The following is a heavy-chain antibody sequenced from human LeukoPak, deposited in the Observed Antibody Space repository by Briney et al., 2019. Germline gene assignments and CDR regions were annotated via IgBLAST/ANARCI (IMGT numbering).Heavy chain of an antibody. CDR2: IYPGDSDT. J-gene: IGHJ6*02. CDR1: GYSFTSFW. V-gene: IGHV5-51*01. D-gene: IGHD5-24*01. CDR3: ARHSAEGLHSILGYYGMDV. Sequence: GESLKISCKGSGYSFTSFWIGWVRQMPGKGLEWMGIIYPGDSDTRYSPSFQGQVTISADKSISTAYLQWSSLKASDTAMYYCARHSAEGLHSILGYYGMDVWGQGTTVTVSS.